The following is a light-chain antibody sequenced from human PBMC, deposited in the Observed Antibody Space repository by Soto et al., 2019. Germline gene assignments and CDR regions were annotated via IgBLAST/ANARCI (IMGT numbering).Light chain of an antibody. V-gene: IGLV2-14*02. CDR3: NSYTSSSTYV. J-gene: IGLJ1*01. CDR2: DVS. CDR1: SSDVGSYNL. Sequence: QSVLAQPASVSGSPGQSITISCTGTSSDVGSYNLVSWYQQHPGKAPKLIIYDVSNRPSGVSNRFSGSKSGNTASLTISGLQAEDEADYYCNSYTSSSTYVFGTGTKVTVL.